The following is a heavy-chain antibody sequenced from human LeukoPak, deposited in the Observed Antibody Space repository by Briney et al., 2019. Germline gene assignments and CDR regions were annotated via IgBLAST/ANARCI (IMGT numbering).Heavy chain of an antibody. CDR3: ARDRLAAAADY. V-gene: IGHV4-39*07. D-gene: IGHD6-13*01. CDR1: GGSISSSSYY. CDR2: IYYSGST. J-gene: IGHJ4*02. Sequence: SETLSLTCTVSGGSISSSSYYWGWIRQPPGKGLEWIGSIYYSGSTYYNPSLKSRVTLSVDTSKNQFSLKLSSVTAADTAVYYCARDRLAAAADYWGQGTLVTVSS.